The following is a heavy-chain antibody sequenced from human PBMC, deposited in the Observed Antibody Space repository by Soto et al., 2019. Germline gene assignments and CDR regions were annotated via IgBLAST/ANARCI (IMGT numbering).Heavy chain of an antibody. Sequence: EVQLVESGGGMVQPGKSLRLSCVASGFSFDDYAIHWVRQAAGKGLEWVAGISWNSEVLGYGDSVKGRFFISRDNVKNSLYLEMNSLKIDDTATYYCVKDRQLVNSAGWPDAWGQGTLVTVSS. CDR3: VKDRQLVNSAGWPDA. CDR1: GFSFDDYA. CDR2: ISWNSEVL. V-gene: IGHV3-9*01. D-gene: IGHD6-6*01. J-gene: IGHJ5*02.